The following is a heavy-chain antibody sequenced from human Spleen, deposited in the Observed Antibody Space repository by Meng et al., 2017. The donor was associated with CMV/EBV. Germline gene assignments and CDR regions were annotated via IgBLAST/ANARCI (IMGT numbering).Heavy chain of an antibody. J-gene: IGHJ4*02. V-gene: IGHV3-23*03. CDR1: GFTFSSYA. CDR2: IYSGGSST. D-gene: IGHD6-13*01. CDR3: AKVLAAPAAIDY. Sequence: CAASGFTFSSYAMSWVRQAPGKGLEWVSVIYSGGSSTYYADSVKGRFTISRDNSKNTLYLQMNSLRAEDTAVYYCAKVLAAPAAIDYWGQGTLVTVSS.